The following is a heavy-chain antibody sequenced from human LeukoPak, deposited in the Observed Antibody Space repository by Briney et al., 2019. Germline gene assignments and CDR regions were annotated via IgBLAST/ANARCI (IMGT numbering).Heavy chain of an antibody. CDR2: AYYRSKWYN. CDR1: GDSVSSNSAA. Sequence: SQTLSLTCAISGDSVSSNSAAWNWIRQSPSRGLEWLGRAYYRSKWYNDYAVSVKSRITNNPDTSKNQFSLQLNSVTPEDTAVYYCAREIAVAGKGGYYFDYWGQGTLVTVSS. CDR3: AREIAVAGKGGYYFDY. V-gene: IGHV6-1*01. J-gene: IGHJ4*02. D-gene: IGHD6-19*01.